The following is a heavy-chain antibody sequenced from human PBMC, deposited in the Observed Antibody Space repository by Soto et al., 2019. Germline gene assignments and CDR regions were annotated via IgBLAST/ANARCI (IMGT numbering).Heavy chain of an antibody. CDR2: IYTSGST. D-gene: IGHD1-26*01. J-gene: IGHJ3*02. V-gene: IGHV4-4*07. CDR1: GGSISSYY. Sequence: PSETLPLSCTISGGSISSYYWSWIRQPAGKGLEWIVRIYTSGSTNYNASLKSRVTMSVDTSKNQFSLKLSSVTAADTAVYYCAREVSWAFDIWGQGTMVTVSS. CDR3: AREVSWAFDI.